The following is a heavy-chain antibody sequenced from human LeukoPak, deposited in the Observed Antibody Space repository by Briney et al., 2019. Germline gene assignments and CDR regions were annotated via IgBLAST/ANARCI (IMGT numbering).Heavy chain of an antibody. CDR3: ARSPTTYYFDY. Sequence: ASVKVSCKASGYTFTSYGISWVRQAPGQGLEWMGWISAYNGNTNYAQKFQGRVTITADKSTSTAYMELSSLRSEDTAVYYCARSPTTYYFDYWGQGTLVTVSS. D-gene: IGHD2/OR15-2a*01. CDR2: ISAYNGNT. J-gene: IGHJ4*02. CDR1: GYTFTSYG. V-gene: IGHV1-18*01.